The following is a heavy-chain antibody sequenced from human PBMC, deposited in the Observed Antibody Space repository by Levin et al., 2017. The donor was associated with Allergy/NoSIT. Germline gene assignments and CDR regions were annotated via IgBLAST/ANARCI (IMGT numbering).Heavy chain of an antibody. CDR1: GGSFSGYS. CDR3: ARGVGIGVLPGAVEDLYFDY. V-gene: IGHV4-34*01. J-gene: IGHJ4*02. CDR2: VNHSGST. D-gene: IGHD1-26*01. Sequence: SETLSLTCAVYGGSFSGYSWTWIRQPPGKGLEWIGEVNHSGSTYYNPSLKSRVTISMDTSKNQFSLRLRSVTATDTAVYYCARGVGIGVLPGAVEDLYFDYWGQGALVTV.